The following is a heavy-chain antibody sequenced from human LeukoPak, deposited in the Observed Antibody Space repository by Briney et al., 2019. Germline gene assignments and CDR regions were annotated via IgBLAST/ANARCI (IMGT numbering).Heavy chain of an antibody. CDR3: ARDDIVSGENGFDR. V-gene: IGHV3-33*01. D-gene: IGHD3-9*01. J-gene: IGHJ3*02. Sequence: TGGSLRLSCDASGFTFSSYGINWVRQTPAKGLEWVSVIGSDGRNKFYADSVTGRFSVSRDNSKNTLFLQMNSLRAEDTGVYFCARDDIVSGENGFDRWGRGTMVTVSS. CDR2: IGSDGRNK. CDR1: GFTFSSYG.